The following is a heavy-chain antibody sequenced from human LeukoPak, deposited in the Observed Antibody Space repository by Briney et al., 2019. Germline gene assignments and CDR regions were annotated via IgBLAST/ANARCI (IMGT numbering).Heavy chain of an antibody. CDR1: GFTFSSYS. CDR3: ARDWMYNWNYVGFDY. Sequence: GGSLRLSCAASGFTFSSYSMNWVRQAPGKGLEWVSYISSSSSTIYYADSVKGRFTISRDNAKSSLYLQMNSLRAEDTAVYYCARDWMYNWNYVGFDYWGQGTLVTVSS. D-gene: IGHD1-7*01. CDR2: ISSSSSTI. V-gene: IGHV3-48*04. J-gene: IGHJ4*02.